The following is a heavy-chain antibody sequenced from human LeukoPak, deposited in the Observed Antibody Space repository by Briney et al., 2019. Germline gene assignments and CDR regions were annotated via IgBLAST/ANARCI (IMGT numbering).Heavy chain of an antibody. CDR2: IIPIFGTA. CDR3: ASDYGDYGPDFFDY. CDR1: GGTFSSYA. V-gene: IGHV1-69*05. Sequence: GASVKVSCKASGGTFSSYAISWVRQAPGQGLEWMGRIIPIFGTANYAQKFQGRVTITTDESTSTAYMELSSLRSEDTAVYYCASDYGDYGPDFFDYWGQGTLVSVSS. D-gene: IGHD4-17*01. J-gene: IGHJ4*02.